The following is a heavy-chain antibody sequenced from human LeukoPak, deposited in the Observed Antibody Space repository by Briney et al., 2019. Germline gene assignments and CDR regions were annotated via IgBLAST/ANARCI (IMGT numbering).Heavy chain of an antibody. CDR3: ARAHSIRSVXXIXXXDY. CDR1: GGSFSGYY. J-gene: IGHJ4*02. V-gene: IGHV4-34*01. D-gene: IGHD3-10*01. Sequence: SETLSLTCAVYGGSFSGYYWSWIRQPPRKGLEWIGEINHSGSTNYNPSLKSRVTISVDTSKNQFSLKLSSVTAADTALYYCARAHSIRSVXXIXXXDYWGQGTLVTVSS. CDR2: INHSGST.